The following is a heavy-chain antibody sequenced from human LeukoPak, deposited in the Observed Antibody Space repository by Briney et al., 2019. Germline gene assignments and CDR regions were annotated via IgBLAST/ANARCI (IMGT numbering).Heavy chain of an antibody. V-gene: IGHV1-18*01. J-gene: IGHJ6*02. Sequence: ASVKVSCKASGYTFTSYGISWVRQPPGQGLEWMGWISAYNGNTNYAQKLQGRVTMTTDTSTSTAYMELRSLRSDDTAVYYCAREVGAPPYYYYYGMDVWGQGTTVTVSS. D-gene: IGHD1-26*01. CDR2: ISAYNGNT. CDR1: GYTFTSYG. CDR3: AREVGAPPYYYYYGMDV.